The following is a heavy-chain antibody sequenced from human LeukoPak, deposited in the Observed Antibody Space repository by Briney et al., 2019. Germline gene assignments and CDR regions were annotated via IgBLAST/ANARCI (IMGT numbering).Heavy chain of an antibody. V-gene: IGHV4-38-2*02. CDR3: ARVVQSTDSSGFYLPEYFQH. D-gene: IGHD3-22*01. CDR1: GYSISSGYH. Sequence: PSETLFLTCTVSGYSISSGYHWGWIRQPPGKGLEWIGSIYHSGSTYYNPSLKSRVTISVDTSKNQFSLKLRSVTAADTAVYYCARVVQSTDSSGFYLPEYFQHWGQGTLVTVSS. J-gene: IGHJ1*01. CDR2: IYHSGST.